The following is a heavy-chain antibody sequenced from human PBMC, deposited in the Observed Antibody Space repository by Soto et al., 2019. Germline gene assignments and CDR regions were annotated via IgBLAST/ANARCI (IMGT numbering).Heavy chain of an antibody. J-gene: IGHJ4*02. D-gene: IGHD6-19*01. V-gene: IGHV3-73*01. CDR3: ARDLYTDRIAVAVC. CDR1: GITFSGAA. Sequence: PGGSLRLSCAASGITFSGAAMHWVRQASGKGLEWVGRIRNKDNSYETVYAASVKGRFTISRDNSKNTLYLQMGSLRPEDMAVYYCARDLYTDRIAVAVCWGQGTLVTVSS. CDR2: IRNKDNSYET.